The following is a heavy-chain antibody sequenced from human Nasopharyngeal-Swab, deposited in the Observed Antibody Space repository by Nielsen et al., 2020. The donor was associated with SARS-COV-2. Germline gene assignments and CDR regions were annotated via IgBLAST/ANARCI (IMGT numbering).Heavy chain of an antibody. Sequence: GESLKISCAASGFTFSSYAMSWVRQAPGKGLEWVSAISGSGGSTYYADSVKGRFTISRDNSKNTLYLQMNSLRAEDTAVYYCAKAHLYYDSSGYRDWGQGTLVTVSS. V-gene: IGHV3-23*01. J-gene: IGHJ4*02. CDR2: ISGSGGST. CDR1: GFTFSSYA. CDR3: AKAHLYYDSSGYRD. D-gene: IGHD3-22*01.